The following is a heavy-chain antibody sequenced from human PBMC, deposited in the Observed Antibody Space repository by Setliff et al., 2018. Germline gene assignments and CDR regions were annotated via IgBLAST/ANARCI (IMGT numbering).Heavy chain of an antibody. CDR1: GGSISSYY. CDR3: ARTPYYYDTTGYDF. V-gene: IGHV4-4*07. CDR2: IYTTGST. J-gene: IGHJ4*02. Sequence: SETLSLTCTVSGGSISSYYWSWIRQPAGKGLEWIGHIYTTGSTNYNPSLKSRVTLSVDTSKNQFSLKLTSVTAADTAIYYCARTPYYYDTTGYDFWGQGTLVTVSS. D-gene: IGHD3-22*01.